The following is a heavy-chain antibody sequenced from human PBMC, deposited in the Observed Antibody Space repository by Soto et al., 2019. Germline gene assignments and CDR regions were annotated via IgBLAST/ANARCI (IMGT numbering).Heavy chain of an antibody. CDR1: GGSISRYY. V-gene: IGHV4-59*08. CDR3: ARSSLYMDV. J-gene: IGHJ6*03. CDR2: IYYSGST. Sequence: SETLSLTCTVSGGSISRYYWSWIRQPPGKGLEWIGYIYYSGSTNYNPSLKSRVTISVDTSKNQFSLKLSSVTAADTAVYYCARSSLYMDVWGKGTTVTVSS.